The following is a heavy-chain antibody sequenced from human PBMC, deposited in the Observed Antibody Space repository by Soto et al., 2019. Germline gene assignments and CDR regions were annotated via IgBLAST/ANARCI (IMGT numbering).Heavy chain of an antibody. D-gene: IGHD3-10*01. CDR3: ARGGITMVRGVTGYFDY. V-gene: IGHV4-39*01. J-gene: IGHJ4*02. CDR2: IYYSGST. CDR1: GGSISSSSYY. Sequence: QLQLQESGPGLVKPSETLSLTCTVSGGSISSSSYYWGWIRQPPGKGLEWIGSIYYSGSTYYNPSLKSRVTISVDTSNNQFSLKLSSVTAADTAVYYCARGGITMVRGVTGYFDYWGQGTLVTVSS.